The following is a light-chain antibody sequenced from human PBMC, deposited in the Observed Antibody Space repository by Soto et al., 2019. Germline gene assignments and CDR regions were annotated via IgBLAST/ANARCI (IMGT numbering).Light chain of an antibody. CDR3: MQSIQVPPT. Sequence: IVMTQTPLSLSVTPGQPASISCKSSQSLLHSDGKTYLYWYLQRPGHPPQLLIYEVSNRLSAVXDXCTGSGSGTDFTLKISRVEAEDVGVYYCMQSIQVPPTFGGGTKVEIK. CDR2: EVS. J-gene: IGKJ4*01. CDR1: QSLLHSDGKTY. V-gene: IGKV2D-29*01.